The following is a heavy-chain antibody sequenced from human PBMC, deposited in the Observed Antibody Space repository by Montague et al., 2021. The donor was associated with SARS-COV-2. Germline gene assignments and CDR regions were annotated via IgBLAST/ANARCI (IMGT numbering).Heavy chain of an antibody. CDR3: ARQPPTTMILVVITQPRRYFDL. J-gene: IGHJ2*01. D-gene: IGHD3-22*01. Sequence: SETLSLTCTVSGGSISSSSYYWGWIRQPPGKGLEWIGSIYYSGSTYYNPSLKSRVTISVDTSKNQFSLKLSSVTAADTAVYYCARQPPTTMILVVITQPRRYFDLWGRGTLVTVSS. V-gene: IGHV4-39*01. CDR1: GGSISSSSYY. CDR2: IYYSGST.